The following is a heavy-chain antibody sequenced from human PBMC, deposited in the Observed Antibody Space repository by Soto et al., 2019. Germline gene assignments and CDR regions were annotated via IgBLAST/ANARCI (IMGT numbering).Heavy chain of an antibody. CDR2: ISSASSYK. CDR3: ARGQMATIDY. CDR1: GFTFSSHS. Sequence: EVQLVESGGGLVKPGGSLRLSCAASGFTFSSHSMNWVRQAPGKGLEWVSSISSASSYKYYADSVKGRFTISRDNAKNSLFLQMNSLRTEDTAVYYCARGQMATIDYWGQGSLVTVSS. J-gene: IGHJ4*02. V-gene: IGHV3-21*01. D-gene: IGHD1-26*01.